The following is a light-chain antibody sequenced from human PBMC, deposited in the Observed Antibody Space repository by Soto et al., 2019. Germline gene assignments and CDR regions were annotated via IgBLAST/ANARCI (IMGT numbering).Light chain of an antibody. V-gene: IGLV4-69*01. CDR3: QTWGTGIHV. CDR1: SGHGSYA. J-gene: IGLJ1*01. CDR2: LNSDGSH. Sequence: LVLTQSPSASASLGASVKFTCTLSSGHGSYAIAWHQQQPEKGPRYLMKLNSDGSHSKGDGIPDRFSGSSSGAERYLTISSLQSEDEADYYCQTWGTGIHVFGTGTKVTVL.